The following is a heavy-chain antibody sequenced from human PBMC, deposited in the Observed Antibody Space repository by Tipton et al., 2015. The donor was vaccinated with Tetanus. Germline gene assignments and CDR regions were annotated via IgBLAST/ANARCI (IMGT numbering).Heavy chain of an antibody. V-gene: IGHV1-18*01. D-gene: IGHD6-13*01. CDR1: GYTFTSYG. Sequence: QSGPEVKKPGASVKVPCKASGYTFTSYGISWVRQAPGQGLEWMGWISAYNGNTNYAQKLQGRVTMTTDTSTSTAYMELRSLRSDDTAVYYCARDPRNGIAAAAWFDPWGQGTLVTVSS. J-gene: IGHJ5*02. CDR3: ARDPRNGIAAAAWFDP. CDR2: ISAYNGNT.